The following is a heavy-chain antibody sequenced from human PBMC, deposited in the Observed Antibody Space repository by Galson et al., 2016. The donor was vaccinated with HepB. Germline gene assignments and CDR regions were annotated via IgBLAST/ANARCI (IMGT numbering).Heavy chain of an antibody. Sequence: SLRLSCAGSGPTFNSYAMHWVRQAPGKVLEWVAGLRGSGSSTFYAGSVKGRFTISRDKSKYTVSLQMDSLRVEDKAVYYCAKIDSSAWYPRGVYWGRGTLVIVSS. CDR2: LRGSGSST. CDR3: AKIDSSAWYPRGVY. V-gene: IGHV3-23*01. CDR1: GPTFNSYA. J-gene: IGHJ4*02. D-gene: IGHD6-19*01.